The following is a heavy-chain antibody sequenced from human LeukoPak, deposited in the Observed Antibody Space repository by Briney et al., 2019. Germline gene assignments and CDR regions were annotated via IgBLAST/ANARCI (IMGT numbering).Heavy chain of an antibody. Sequence: SETLSLTCTVSGGSISSYYWSWIRPPPGKGLEWIGYIYYSGSTYYNPSLKSRVTISVDTSKNQFSLKLSSVTAADTAVYYCARAVAGTFFDYWGQGTRVTVSS. CDR3: ARAVAGTFFDY. J-gene: IGHJ4*02. CDR2: IYYSGST. D-gene: IGHD6-19*01. CDR1: GGSISSYY. V-gene: IGHV4-59*12.